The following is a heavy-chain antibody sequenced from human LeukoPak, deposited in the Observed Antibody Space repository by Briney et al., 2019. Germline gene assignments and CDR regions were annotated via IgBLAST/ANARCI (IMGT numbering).Heavy chain of an antibody. Sequence: SSETLSLTCTVSGGSLTSDIFYWNWIRQHPGKGLEWIGSIHNSRGTSYNPSLESRLTISLDTSENQFFLKMSSVTAADTAMYYCWKVVGHSNSWGQGTLVTVSS. CDR3: WKVVGHSNS. J-gene: IGHJ5*02. CDR1: GGSLTSDIFY. V-gene: IGHV4-31*03. CDR2: IHNSRGT. D-gene: IGHD2-15*01.